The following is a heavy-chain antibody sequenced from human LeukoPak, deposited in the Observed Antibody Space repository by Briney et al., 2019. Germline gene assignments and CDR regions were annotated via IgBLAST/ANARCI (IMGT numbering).Heavy chain of an antibody. V-gene: IGHV1-2*02. Sequence: ASVKVSCKASGGTFSSYAISWVRQAPGQGLEWMGWINPNSGGTNYAQKFQGRVTMTRDTSISTAYMELSRLRSDDTAVYYCARVLEYSSKGDYWGQGTLVTVSS. J-gene: IGHJ4*02. CDR1: GGTFSSYA. CDR2: INPNSGGT. CDR3: ARVLEYSSKGDY. D-gene: IGHD6-13*01.